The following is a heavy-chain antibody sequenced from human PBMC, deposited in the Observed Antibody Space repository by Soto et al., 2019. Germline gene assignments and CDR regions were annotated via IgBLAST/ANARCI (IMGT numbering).Heavy chain of an antibody. J-gene: IGHJ6*02. V-gene: IGHV3-30*18. CDR2: ISYDGSNK. CDR1: GFTFSSYG. Sequence: GGSLRLSCAASGFTFSSYGMHWVRQAPGKGLEWVAVISYDGSNKYYADSVKGRFTISRDNSKNTLYLQMNSLRAEDTAVYYCAKSRCGGDCYSIGDDPYYYYYGMDVWGQGTTVTVSS. CDR3: AKSRCGGDCYSIGDDPYYYYYGMDV. D-gene: IGHD2-21*02.